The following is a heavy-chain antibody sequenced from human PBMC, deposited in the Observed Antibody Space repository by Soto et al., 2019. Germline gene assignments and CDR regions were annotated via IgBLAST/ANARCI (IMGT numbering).Heavy chain of an antibody. J-gene: IGHJ6*02. CDR1: GYTFTSYG. Sequence: GASVKVSCKASGYTFTSYGISWVRLAPGQGLEWMGWISAYNGNTNYAQKLQGRVTMTTDTSTSTAYMELRSLRSDDTAVYYCASIAVAGGYYYGMDVWGQGTTVTVSS. V-gene: IGHV1-18*01. CDR3: ASIAVAGGYYYGMDV. CDR2: ISAYNGNT. D-gene: IGHD6-19*01.